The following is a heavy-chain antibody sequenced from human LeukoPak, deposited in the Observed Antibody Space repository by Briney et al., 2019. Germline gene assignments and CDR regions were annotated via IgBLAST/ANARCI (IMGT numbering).Heavy chain of an antibody. Sequence: PGWSLRLSCAASGLTFSSYSMNWVRQAPGKGLEWVSSISSSSSYIYYADSVKGRFTVSRDNAKNSLYLQMNSLRAEDTAVYYCARAQSIAALFWGQGTLVTVSS. D-gene: IGHD6-6*01. CDR3: ARAQSIAALF. CDR2: ISSSSSYI. J-gene: IGHJ4*02. V-gene: IGHV3-21*01. CDR1: GLTFSSYS.